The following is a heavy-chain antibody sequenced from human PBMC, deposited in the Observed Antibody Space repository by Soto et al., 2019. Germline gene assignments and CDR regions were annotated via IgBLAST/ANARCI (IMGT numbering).Heavy chain of an antibody. D-gene: IGHD5-18*01. Sequence: EVQLVESGGGLVKPGGSLRLSCAASGFTFSSYSMNWVRQAPGKGLEWVSSISSSSSYIHYADSVKGRFTISRDNVKNSLYLQMNSVRAEDTAVYYCARDQPGYSYGYGLGYWGQGTLVTVSS. J-gene: IGHJ4*02. CDR2: ISSSSSYI. V-gene: IGHV3-21*01. CDR1: GFTFSSYS. CDR3: ARDQPGYSYGYGLGY.